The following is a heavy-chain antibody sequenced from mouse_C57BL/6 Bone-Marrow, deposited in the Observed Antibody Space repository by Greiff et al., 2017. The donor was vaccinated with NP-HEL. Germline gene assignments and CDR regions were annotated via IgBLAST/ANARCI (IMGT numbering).Heavy chain of an antibody. CDR3: ARQMDYYYGSSYAMDY. Sequence: EVKLVESGGGLVQPGGSLKLSCAASGFTFSDYYMYWVRQTPEKRLEWVAYISNGGGSTYYPDTVKGRFTISRDNAKNTLYLQMSRLKSEDTAMYYCARQMDYYYGSSYAMDYWGQGTSVTVSS. CDR2: ISNGGGST. J-gene: IGHJ4*01. CDR1: GFTFSDYY. V-gene: IGHV5-12*01. D-gene: IGHD1-1*01.